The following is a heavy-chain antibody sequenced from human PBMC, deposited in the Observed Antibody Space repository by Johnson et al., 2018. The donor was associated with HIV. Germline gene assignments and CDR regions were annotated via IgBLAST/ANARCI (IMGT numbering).Heavy chain of an antibody. Sequence: QVQLVESGGGVVQPGGSLRLSCAASGFTFSSYGMHWVRQAPGKGLEWVAFIRYDGSNKYNADSVKGRFTISRDNSKNTLYLQMNILRAEDTAVYYCAREGGRDAFDIWGQGTMVTVSS. CDR1: GFTFSSYG. D-gene: IGHD2-15*01. V-gene: IGHV3-30*02. J-gene: IGHJ3*02. CDR3: AREGGRDAFDI. CDR2: IRYDGSNK.